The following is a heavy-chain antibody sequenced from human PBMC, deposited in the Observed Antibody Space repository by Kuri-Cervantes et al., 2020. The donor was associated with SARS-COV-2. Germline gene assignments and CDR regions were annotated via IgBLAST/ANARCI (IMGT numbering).Heavy chain of an antibody. J-gene: IGHJ4*02. CDR1: GLTISNYG. Sequence: GESLKISCAASGLTISNYGMHWVRQAPGKGLEWVSGITWNGGSTGYADSVKGRFTISRDNAKNSLYLQMNSLRAEDTAVYYCAGGSVPAAIHFDYWGQGTLVTVSS. CDR2: ITWNGGST. D-gene: IGHD2-2*02. V-gene: IGHV3-20*04. CDR3: AGGSVPAAIHFDY.